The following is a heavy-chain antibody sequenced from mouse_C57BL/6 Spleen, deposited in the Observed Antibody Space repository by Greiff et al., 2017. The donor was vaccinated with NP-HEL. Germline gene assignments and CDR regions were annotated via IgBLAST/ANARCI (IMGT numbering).Heavy chain of an antibody. J-gene: IGHJ4*01. CDR3: AREQLWLRYYYAMDY. CDR2: ISSGSSTI. D-gene: IGHD3-1*01. CDR1: GFTFSDYG. V-gene: IGHV5-17*01. Sequence: EVKLMESGGGLVKPGGSLKLSCAASGFTFSDYGMHWVRQAPEQGLEWVAYISSGSSTIYYADTVKGRFTISRDNAENTLFLQMTSLRSEDTAMYYCAREQLWLRYYYAMDYWGQGTSVTVSS.